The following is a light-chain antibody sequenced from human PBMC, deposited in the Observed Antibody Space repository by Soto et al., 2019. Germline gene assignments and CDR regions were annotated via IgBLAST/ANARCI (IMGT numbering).Light chain of an antibody. CDR1: QTVSGSY. CDR3: QHSGPAPWT. V-gene: IGKV3-20*01. J-gene: IGKJ1*01. Sequence: EIVLTQSAGTLSLSPGERATLSCRASQTVSGSYLAWFQQKPGQTPRLLIYAASTRAAGVPGRFSGSGSGTDFSLTITGLELEDFAVYYCQHSGPAPWTFGQGTKVEIK. CDR2: AAS.